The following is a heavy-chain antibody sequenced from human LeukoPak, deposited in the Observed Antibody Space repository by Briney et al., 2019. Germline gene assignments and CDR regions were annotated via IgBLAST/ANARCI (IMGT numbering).Heavy chain of an antibody. CDR2: IVVGSGNT. CDR1: GFTFTSSA. CDR3: ARGEYRGRIDY. V-gene: IGHV1-58*02. J-gene: IGHJ4*02. D-gene: IGHD5-18*01. Sequence: ASVKVSCKASGFTFTSSAMQWVRQARGQRLEWIGWIVVGSGNTNYAQKFQERVTITRDMSTSTAYMELSSLRSEDTAVYYCARGEYRGRIDYWGQGTLVTVSS.